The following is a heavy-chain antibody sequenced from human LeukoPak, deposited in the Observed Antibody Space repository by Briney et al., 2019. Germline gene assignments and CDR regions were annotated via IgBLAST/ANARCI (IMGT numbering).Heavy chain of an antibody. CDR3: GREDLGSSGNCFAR. V-gene: IGHV1-2*02. D-gene: IGHD6-13*01. CDR1: VYTFTDYH. CDR2: INPKSGGA. J-gene: IGHJ5*02. Sequence: ASVKVSYKGCVYTFTDYHIQWVRQAPGQGLEWMGWINPKSGGANYAQKFQGRVTMTRDTSISTAYMELSRLRSVDTAVYYCGREDLGSSGNCFARCGQRTLVTVSS.